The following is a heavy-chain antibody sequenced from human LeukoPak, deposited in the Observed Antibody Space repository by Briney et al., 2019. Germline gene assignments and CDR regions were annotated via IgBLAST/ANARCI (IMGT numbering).Heavy chain of an antibody. D-gene: IGHD3-10*01. Sequence: ASVNVSCKASGYTFTSYGFSWLRQAPGQAREWMGWISAYNGNTNYAQKLQGRVTMTTDTSTSTAYMELRSVRSDDTAVYYCARDIAVRGPKGAFDIWGQGTMVTVSS. V-gene: IGHV1-18*01. J-gene: IGHJ3*02. CDR1: GYTFTSYG. CDR3: ARDIAVRGPKGAFDI. CDR2: ISAYNGNT.